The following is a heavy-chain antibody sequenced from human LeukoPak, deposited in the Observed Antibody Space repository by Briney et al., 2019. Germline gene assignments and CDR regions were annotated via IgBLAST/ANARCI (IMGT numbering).Heavy chain of an antibody. CDR2: IYYSGST. Sequence: PSETLSLTCTVSGGSISSYYWSWIRQPPGKGLEWIGYIYYSGSTNYNPSLKSRVTISVDTSKNQFSLKLSSVTAADTAVYYCARGGGRNYGDYADYWGQGTLVTVSS. J-gene: IGHJ4*02. D-gene: IGHD4-17*01. V-gene: IGHV4-59*12. CDR1: GGSISSYY. CDR3: ARGGGRNYGDYADY.